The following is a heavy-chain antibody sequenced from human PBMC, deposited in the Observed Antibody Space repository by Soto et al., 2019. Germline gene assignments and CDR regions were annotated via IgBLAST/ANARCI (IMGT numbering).Heavy chain of an antibody. CDR2: INQSGST. CDR1: GGSISGNY. J-gene: IGHJ4*02. V-gene: IGHV4-34*01. D-gene: IGHD1-26*01. Sequence: QVHLQQWGAGLLKPSETLSLTCAVYGGSISGNYYSWIRQSPGKGLEWIGEINQSGSTNYNPSLKSRVTVSTDTSKNQFSLKMNSVTAADTSIYYCARARGGSGSYVYWGQGTLVTVSS. CDR3: ARARGGSGSYVY.